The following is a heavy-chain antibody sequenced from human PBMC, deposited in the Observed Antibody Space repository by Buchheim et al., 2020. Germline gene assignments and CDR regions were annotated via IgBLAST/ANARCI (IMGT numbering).Heavy chain of an antibody. J-gene: IGHJ6*02. CDR2: INSDGSST. V-gene: IGHV3-74*03. CDR3: ARDLFLEWLLYGYYYGMDV. Sequence: EVQLVESGGGLVQPGGSLKLSVAASGFTSSGTWMTWVRQAPGKGLGWVSRINSDGSSTTYADSVKGRFTISRDNAKKTLYRQMNSLRAEDTAVYYCARDLFLEWLLYGYYYGMDVWGQGTT. D-gene: IGHD3-3*01. CDR1: GFTSSGTW.